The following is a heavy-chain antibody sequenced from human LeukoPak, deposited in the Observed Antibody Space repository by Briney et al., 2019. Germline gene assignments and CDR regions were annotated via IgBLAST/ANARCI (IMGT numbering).Heavy chain of an antibody. J-gene: IGHJ4*02. CDR1: GGSFSGYY. Sequence: SETLSLTCAVYGGSFSGYYWSWIRQPPGKGLEWIGEINHSGSTNYIPSLKSRVTISVDTSKNQFSLKLSSVTAADTAVYYCARGPFGTTVNYWGQGTLVTVSS. CDR3: ARGPFGTTVNY. D-gene: IGHD4-17*01. CDR2: INHSGST. V-gene: IGHV4-34*01.